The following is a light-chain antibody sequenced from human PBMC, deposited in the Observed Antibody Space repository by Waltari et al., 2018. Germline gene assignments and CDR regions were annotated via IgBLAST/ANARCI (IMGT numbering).Light chain of an antibody. CDR1: QSVSSN. V-gene: IGKV3-15*01. J-gene: IGKJ1*01. Sequence: EIVMTQSPATLSVSPGERATLSCRASQSVSSNLAWYQQKPGLAPRLLIYGASTRATGIPARFSGSGSGTEFTLTISSLQSEDFAVYYCQQYNNWPLSWTFGQGTKVEIK. CDR3: QQYNNWPLSWT. CDR2: GAS.